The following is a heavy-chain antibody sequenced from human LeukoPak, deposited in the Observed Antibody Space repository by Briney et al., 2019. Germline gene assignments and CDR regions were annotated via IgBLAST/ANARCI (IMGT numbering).Heavy chain of an antibody. CDR1: GFTITGNY. CDR3: ARKRGVVLDTNAFDM. D-gene: IGHD2-15*01. V-gene: IGHV1-2*02. J-gene: IGHJ3*02. CDR2: INPNNDGS. Sequence: GASVKVSCKASGFTITGNYMHWVRQAPGQGLEWMGWINPNNDGSVYAQKFQGRVTMTRDTSINTAYMELYRLKSDDTAVYCCARKRGVVLDTNAFDMWGQGTMVTVSS.